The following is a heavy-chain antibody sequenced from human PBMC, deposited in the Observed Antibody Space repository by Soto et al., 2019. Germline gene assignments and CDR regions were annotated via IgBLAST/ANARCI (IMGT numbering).Heavy chain of an antibody. J-gene: IGHJ5*02. D-gene: IGHD2-15*01. V-gene: IGHV4-30-2*01. CDR3: ARASGYCSRGSCPAGWFDP. CDR1: AGMPRPGAYS. Sequence: TYSGSAGMPRPGAYSWCCIRHPPRKGLEWIGDIYHSGSTYYNPSLKSRVTISVDRSKKQFSLKLSSVTAADTAVYYCARASGYCSRGSCPAGWFDPWGQGTPVTVS. CDR2: IYHSGST.